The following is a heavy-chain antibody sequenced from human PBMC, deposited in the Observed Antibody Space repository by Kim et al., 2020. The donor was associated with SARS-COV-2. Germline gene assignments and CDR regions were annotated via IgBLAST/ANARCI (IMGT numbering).Heavy chain of an antibody. CDR1: GYTFTSYG. CDR2: ISAYNGNT. J-gene: IGHJ6*02. CDR3: ARDGIAAAGLYYYYGMDV. V-gene: IGHV1-18*04. Sequence: ASVKVSCKASGYTFTSYGISWVRQAPGQGLEWRGWISAYNGNTNYAQKLQGRVTMTTDTSTSTAYMELRSLRSDDTAVYYCARDGIAAAGLYYYYGMDVWGQGTTVTVSS. D-gene: IGHD6-13*01.